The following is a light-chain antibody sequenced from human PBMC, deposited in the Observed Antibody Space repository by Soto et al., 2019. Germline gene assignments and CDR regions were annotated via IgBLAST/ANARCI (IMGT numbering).Light chain of an antibody. CDR3: HSGT. CDR1: QSVSSSY. Sequence: EIVLTQSPGTLSLSPGERATLSCRASQSVSSSYLAWYQQKPGQAPRLLIYGASSRATGIPDRFSGSGSGTDFTLTISRLEPEDFAVYYCHSGTFGQGTKVDIK. V-gene: IGKV3-20*01. CDR2: GAS. J-gene: IGKJ1*01.